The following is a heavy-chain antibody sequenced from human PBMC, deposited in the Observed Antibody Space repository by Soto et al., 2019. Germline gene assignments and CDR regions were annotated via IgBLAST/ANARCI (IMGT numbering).Heavy chain of an antibody. V-gene: IGHV1-2*02. CDR2: LYRDTDGT. CDR1: GYTFIAHF. Sequence: QVQLVQSGAEVKKPGASVTVSCEASGYTFIAHFIHWVRQAPGLGCEWMGWLYRDTDGTNYAQKSRDRVTMTRDTTVSTAYMEVDGLKSDDTAVDYCVRGQARWLLLAWFDAWGQGTLVTVSS. J-gene: IGHJ5*02. CDR3: VRGQARWLLLAWFDA. D-gene: IGHD2-15*01.